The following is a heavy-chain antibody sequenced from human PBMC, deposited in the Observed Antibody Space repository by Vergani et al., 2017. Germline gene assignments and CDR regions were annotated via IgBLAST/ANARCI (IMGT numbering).Heavy chain of an antibody. D-gene: IGHD2-15*01. CDR3: VRTRSGSCTGGSCYSGGFDP. Sequence: QVQLVQSGSEVKKPGASVKVSCRASGYTFTNYALNWVRQAPGQGLEWMGWINSNSGNPPYAQGFKGRFVFSLDSSVSTPYLQINSLQPEDTAVYYCVRTRSGSCTGGSCYSGGFDPLVQGTLVTVSS. J-gene: IGHJ5*02. CDR2: INSNSGNP. V-gene: IGHV7-4-1*02. CDR1: GYTFTNYA.